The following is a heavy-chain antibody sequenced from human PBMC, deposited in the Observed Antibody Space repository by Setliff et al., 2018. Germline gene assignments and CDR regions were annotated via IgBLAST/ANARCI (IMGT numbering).Heavy chain of an antibody. V-gene: IGHV3-15*01. CDR2: IKSETDGGTT. CDR3: GTWTAGRGF. D-gene: IGHD2-21*02. J-gene: IGHJ4*02. Sequence: GGSLRLSCAASGFTFNNAWMSWVRQAPGKGLEWVGRIKSETDGGTTDYAAPVKGRFTISRDVSKNSLYLQMNSLQSDDTAVYYCGTWTAGRGFWGQGTLVTVSS. CDR1: GFTFNNAW.